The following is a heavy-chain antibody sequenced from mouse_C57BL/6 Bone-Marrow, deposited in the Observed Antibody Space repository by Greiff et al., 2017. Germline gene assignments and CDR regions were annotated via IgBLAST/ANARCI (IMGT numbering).Heavy chain of an antibody. V-gene: IGHV1-69*01. Sequence: QVQLQQPGAELVMPGASVKLSCKASGYTFTSYWMHWVKQRPGQGLEWIGEIDPSDSYTNYNQKFKGKSTLTVDKSSSPAYMQRSRPTSEDSAVYYCARDGYDGAWFAFWGQGTLVTVSA. CDR2: IDPSDSYT. D-gene: IGHD2-2*01. CDR3: ARDGYDGAWFAF. J-gene: IGHJ3*01. CDR1: GYTFTSYW.